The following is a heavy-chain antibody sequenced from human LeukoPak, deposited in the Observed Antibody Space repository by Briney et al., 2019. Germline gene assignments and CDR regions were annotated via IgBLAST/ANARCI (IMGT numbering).Heavy chain of an antibody. Sequence: GGSLRLSCAASGFTFSSYEMNGVRQAPGKGLEWVAYISSSGSTIYYADSVKGRFTISRDNAKNSLYLKMSSLRAEDTAVYYCARVRGQWLVRGGFDYWGQGTLVTVS. CDR3: ARVRGQWLVRGGFDY. D-gene: IGHD6-19*01. CDR1: GFTFSSYE. J-gene: IGHJ4*02. CDR2: ISSSGSTI. V-gene: IGHV3-48*03.